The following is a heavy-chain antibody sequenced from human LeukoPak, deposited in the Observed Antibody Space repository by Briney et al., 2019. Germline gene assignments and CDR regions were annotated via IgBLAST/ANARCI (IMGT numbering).Heavy chain of an antibody. Sequence: GGSLRLSCAVSGFTFSSYAMHWVRQAPGKGLEWVAVISYDGSNKYYADSVKGRFTISRDNAKNSLYLQMNSLRAEDTAVYYCARVLATRYYFYGMDVWGQGTTVTVSS. J-gene: IGHJ6*02. CDR2: ISYDGSNK. V-gene: IGHV3-30*04. CDR3: ARVLATRYYFYGMDV. CDR1: GFTFSSYA.